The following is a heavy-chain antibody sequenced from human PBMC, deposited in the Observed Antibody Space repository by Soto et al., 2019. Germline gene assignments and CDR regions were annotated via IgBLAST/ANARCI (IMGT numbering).Heavy chain of an antibody. D-gene: IGHD2-8*01. CDR3: AKDRVGGVPDAFDI. CDR2: ISGSGTTT. Sequence: LRLSWAASGFTSTNYVMNWVRQAPGKGLEWVSSISGSGTTTFYADSVKGRFIISRDNSKNTLYLQMNSLRAEDTALYYCAKDRVGGVPDAFDIWGQGTMVTVSS. V-gene: IGHV3-23*01. CDR1: GFTSTNYV. J-gene: IGHJ3*02.